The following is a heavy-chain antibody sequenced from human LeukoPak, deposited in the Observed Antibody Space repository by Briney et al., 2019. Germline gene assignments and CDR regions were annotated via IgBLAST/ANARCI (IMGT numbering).Heavy chain of an antibody. CDR2: IYYSGST. CDR3: ARAGLWLQSSPINY. CDR1: GASISSGGYY. V-gene: IGHV4-31*03. D-gene: IGHD5-24*01. J-gene: IGHJ4*02. Sequence: PSETLSLTCTVSGASISSGGYYWTSIRQHPGKGLEWIGYIYYSGSTYYNPSLKSRITMSLDTSKNQFSLKLSSVTAADTAVYYCARAGLWLQSSPINYWGQGTLVTVSS.